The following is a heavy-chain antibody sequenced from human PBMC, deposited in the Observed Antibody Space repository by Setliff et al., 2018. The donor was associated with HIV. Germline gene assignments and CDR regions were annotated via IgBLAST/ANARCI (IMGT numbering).Heavy chain of an antibody. CDR3: ARAAIAAAGPGDY. V-gene: IGHV4-38-2*01. D-gene: IGHD6-13*01. CDR1: GFSISSGYY. CDR2: IYHSGST. J-gene: IGHJ4*02. Sequence: SETLSLTCAVSGFSISSGYYWGWIRQPPGKGLEWIGIIYHSGSTYYNPSLKSRVTISVDTSKNQFSLKLSSVTAADTAVYYCARAAIAAAGPGDYWGQGTLVTVSS.